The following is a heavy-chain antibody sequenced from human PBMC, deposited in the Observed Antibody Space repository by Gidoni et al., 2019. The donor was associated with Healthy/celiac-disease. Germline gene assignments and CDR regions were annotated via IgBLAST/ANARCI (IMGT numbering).Heavy chain of an antibody. D-gene: IGHD4-17*01. CDR1: GFTFSSYA. CDR2: ISGSGGST. J-gene: IGHJ4*02. Sequence: EVQLLESGGGLVQHGGSLRLSCAASGFTFSSYAMSWVRQAPGKGLEWVSAISGSGGSTYYADSVKGRFTISRDNSKNTLYLQMNSLRAEDTAVYYCASPGGDYGGVFDYWGQGTLVTVSS. V-gene: IGHV3-23*01. CDR3: ASPGGDYGGVFDY.